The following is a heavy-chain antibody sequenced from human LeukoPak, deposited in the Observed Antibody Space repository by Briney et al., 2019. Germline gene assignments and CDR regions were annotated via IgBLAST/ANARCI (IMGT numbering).Heavy chain of an antibody. Sequence: ASVKVSCKASGYTFTSSDINWVRQAPGQGLEWMGWINPNSGGTNYAQKFQGWVTMTRDTSISTAYMELSRLRSDDTAVYYCAVGVAGTNNFGYWGQGTLVTVSS. CDR3: AVGVAGTNNFGY. CDR2: INPNSGGT. D-gene: IGHD6-19*01. J-gene: IGHJ4*02. V-gene: IGHV1-2*04. CDR1: GYTFTSSD.